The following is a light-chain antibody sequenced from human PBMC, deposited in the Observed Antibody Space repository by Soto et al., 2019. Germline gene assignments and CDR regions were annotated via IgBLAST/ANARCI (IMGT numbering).Light chain of an antibody. CDR1: SSNIGSNT. Sequence: QSVLTQSPSASGTPGQRVTISCSGSSSNIGSNTVNWYQQLPGTAPKLLIYTNNQRPSGVPDRFSGSKSGTSASLAISGLLSEDEADYYCAAWDDSLNGAWVFGGGTKLTVL. CDR2: TNN. J-gene: IGLJ3*02. V-gene: IGLV1-44*01. CDR3: AAWDDSLNGAWV.